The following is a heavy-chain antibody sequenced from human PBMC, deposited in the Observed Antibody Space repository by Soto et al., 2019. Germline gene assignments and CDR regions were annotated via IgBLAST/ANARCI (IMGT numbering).Heavy chain of an antibody. Sequence: SVKVSCKASGGTFSSYAISWVRQAPGQGLEWMGWIIPIFGTTNYAQKFQGRVTITRDTSISTAYMELSRLRSDDTAVYYCARAPPFYCSSTSCYPGAFDIWGQGTMVTVSS. J-gene: IGHJ3*02. D-gene: IGHD2-2*01. CDR2: IIPIFGTT. CDR3: ARAPPFYCSSTSCYPGAFDI. CDR1: GGTFSSYA. V-gene: IGHV1-69*05.